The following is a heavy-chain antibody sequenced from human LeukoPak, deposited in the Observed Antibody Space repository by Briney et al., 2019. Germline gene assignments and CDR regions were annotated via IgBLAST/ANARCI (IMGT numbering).Heavy chain of an antibody. J-gene: IGHJ6*03. Sequence: PGGPLRLSCAASGFTFNRYAMHWVRQAPGKGLEYVSTISSNGGSTYYANSVKGRFTISRDNSKNTLYLQMGSLRAEDMAVYYCARDDKEYCSRTSCWYYYYMDVWGKGTTVTISS. V-gene: IGHV3-64*01. D-gene: IGHD2-2*01. CDR2: ISSNGGST. CDR3: ARDDKEYCSRTSCWYYYYMDV. CDR1: GFTFNRYA.